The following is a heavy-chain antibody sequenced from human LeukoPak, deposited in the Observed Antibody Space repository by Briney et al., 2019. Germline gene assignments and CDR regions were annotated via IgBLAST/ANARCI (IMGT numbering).Heavy chain of an antibody. J-gene: IGHJ4*01. CDR1: GFTFSMYG. Sequence: TGGSLRLSCVISGFTFSMYGMHWVRQAPGKGLECVAVISPDGSGKNYVDSVEGRFTISRDNYKNTLYVQMNSLRPEDTALYYCSTDPRLLIYWGHGTLVTVSS. CDR3: STDPRLLIY. D-gene: IGHD2-8*01. V-gene: IGHV3-30*03. CDR2: ISPDGSGK.